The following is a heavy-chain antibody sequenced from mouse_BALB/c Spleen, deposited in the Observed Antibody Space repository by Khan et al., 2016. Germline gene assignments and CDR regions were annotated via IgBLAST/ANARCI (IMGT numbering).Heavy chain of an antibody. CDR3: TVGAFDY. CDR1: GFTFSSYW. V-gene: IGHV6-3*01. CDR2: IRLKSDNYAT. J-gene: IGHJ2*01. Sequence: EVQLQASGGGLVQPGGSMKLSCVASGFTFSSYWMSWVRQSPEKGLEWVAEIRLKSDNYATNYAESVKGKFIISRDDSKSRLNLQMNSLRPEDTGIYYCTVGAFDYWGQGTTLTVSS.